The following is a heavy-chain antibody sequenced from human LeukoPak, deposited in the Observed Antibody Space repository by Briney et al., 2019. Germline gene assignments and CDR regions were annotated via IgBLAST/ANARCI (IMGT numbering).Heavy chain of an antibody. V-gene: IGHV1-18*01. Sequence: ASVKVSCKASGYTFSSHAISWVRQAPGQGLERMGWIGTYNGNTNYVQNLQGRVTMTTDTSTSTAYMELRSLRSDDTAVYYCARDGDYDWGTNYHYYFGMDVWGQGTTVTVSS. CDR3: ARDGDYDWGTNYHYYFGMDV. CDR2: IGTYNGNT. J-gene: IGHJ6*02. D-gene: IGHD3-16*01. CDR1: GYTFSSHA.